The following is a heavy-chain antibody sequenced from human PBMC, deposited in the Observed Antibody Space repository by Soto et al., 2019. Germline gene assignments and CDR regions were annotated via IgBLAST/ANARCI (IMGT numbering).Heavy chain of an antibody. D-gene: IGHD2-15*01. J-gene: IGHJ6*03. Sequence: EVQLVESGGGLVQPGGSLRLSCAASGFTFSNYWMYWVRQTPGKGLEWVSRINSDGSVSSYADSVQGRLTISRDNVKNTLYLQMHSLRAEDPAVYYCARGDCVGGTCYSFAGSFYYYMDVWGKGTTVTVFS. CDR2: INSDGSVS. V-gene: IGHV3-74*02. CDR3: ARGDCVGGTCYSFAGSFYYYMDV. CDR1: GFTFSNYW.